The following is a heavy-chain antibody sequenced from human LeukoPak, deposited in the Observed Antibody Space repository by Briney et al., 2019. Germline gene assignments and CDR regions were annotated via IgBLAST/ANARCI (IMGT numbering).Heavy chain of an antibody. CDR1: GFTFSSYA. J-gene: IGHJ4*02. CDR2: ISGSGSST. V-gene: IGHV3-23*01. CDR3: AKNIAVAGTGYFDY. Sequence: GGSLRLSCAASGFTFSSYAMSWVRQAPGKGLEWVSAISGSGSSTYYADSVKGRFTISRDNSKNTLYLQMNSLRAEDTAVYYCAKNIAVAGTGYFDYWGQGTLVTVSS. D-gene: IGHD6-19*01.